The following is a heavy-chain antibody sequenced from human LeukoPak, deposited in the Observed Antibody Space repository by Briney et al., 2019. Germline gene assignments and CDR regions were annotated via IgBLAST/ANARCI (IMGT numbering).Heavy chain of an antibody. CDR1: GGSFSGYY. V-gene: IGHV4-34*01. D-gene: IGHD3-22*01. CDR2: INHSGST. J-gene: IGHJ4*02. Sequence: SETLPLTCAVYGGSFSGYYWSWIRQPPGKGLEWIGEINHSGSTNYNPSLKSRVTISVDTSKNQFSLKLSSVTAADTAVYYCARVHTVHYYDSSGYYYVDWGQGTLVTVSS. CDR3: ARVHTVHYYDSSGYYYVD.